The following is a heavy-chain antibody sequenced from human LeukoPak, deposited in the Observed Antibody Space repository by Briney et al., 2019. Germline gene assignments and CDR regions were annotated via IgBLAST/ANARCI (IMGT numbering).Heavy chain of an antibody. Sequence: GGSLRLSCAASGFTFSSYSMNWVRQAPGKGLEWVSYISSSGSTIYYADSVKGRFTISRDNAKNSLYLQMNSLRAEDTAVYYCAREIRLGYCSSTSCYRETGFDYWGQGTLVTVSS. CDR1: GFTFSSYS. J-gene: IGHJ4*02. CDR2: ISSSGSTI. V-gene: IGHV3-48*04. D-gene: IGHD2-2*02. CDR3: AREIRLGYCSSTSCYRETGFDY.